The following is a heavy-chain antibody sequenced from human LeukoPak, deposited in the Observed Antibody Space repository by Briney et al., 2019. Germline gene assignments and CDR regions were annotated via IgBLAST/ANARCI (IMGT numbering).Heavy chain of an antibody. CDR3: AKGRSIGDYYYYMDV. CDR2: IKQDGSEK. D-gene: IGHD3-16*01. Sequence: GGSLRLSCAASGFTFSSYWMSWVRQAPGKGLEWVANIKQDGSEKYYVDSVKGRFTISRDNSKNTLYLQMNSLRAEDTAVYYCAKGRSIGDYYYYMDVWGKGTTVTVSS. V-gene: IGHV3-7*01. J-gene: IGHJ6*03. CDR1: GFTFSSYW.